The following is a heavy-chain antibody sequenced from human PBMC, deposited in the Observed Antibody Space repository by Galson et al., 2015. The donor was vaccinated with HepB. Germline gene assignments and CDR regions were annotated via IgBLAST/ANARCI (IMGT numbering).Heavy chain of an antibody. CDR3: ARERSPMRYCSTTGCSAQFDY. V-gene: IGHV1-2*05. CDR2: INPDSGGT. CDR1: GYTFSGYY. D-gene: IGHD2-2*01. J-gene: IGHJ4*02. Sequence: SVKVSCKASGYTFSGYYIHWVRQAPGQGLEWMGRINPDSGGTNYAQKFQGRVAMARDTSINTAYMELRRLTSDDTVVYYCARERSPMRYCSTTGCSAQFDYWGQGTLVTVSS.